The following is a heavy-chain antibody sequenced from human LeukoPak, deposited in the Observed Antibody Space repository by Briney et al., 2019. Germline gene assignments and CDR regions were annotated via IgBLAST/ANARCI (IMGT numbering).Heavy chain of an antibody. Sequence: GASVKVSCKASGYTFTSYGISWVRQAPGQGLEWMGWISAYNGNTNYAQKLQGRVTMTTDTSTSTAYMELGSLRSDDTAVYYCARESPYYGSGGYYNVIIGWFDPWGQGTLVTVSS. CDR2: ISAYNGNT. CDR3: ARESPYYGSGGYYNVIIGWFDP. V-gene: IGHV1-18*01. D-gene: IGHD3-10*01. J-gene: IGHJ5*02. CDR1: GYTFTSYG.